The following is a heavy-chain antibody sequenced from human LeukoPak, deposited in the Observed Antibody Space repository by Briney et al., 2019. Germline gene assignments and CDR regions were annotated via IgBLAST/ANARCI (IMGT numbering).Heavy chain of an antibody. Sequence: GASVKVSCKASGYTFTGYYMHWVRQAPGQGLEWMGWINPNSGGTNYAQKFQGRVTMTRDTSISTAYMELSRLRSDDTAVYYCARDLARTPDTAMANGLWGQGTLVTVSS. J-gene: IGHJ4*02. V-gene: IGHV1-2*02. CDR3: ARDLARTPDTAMANGL. CDR2: INPNSGGT. CDR1: GYTFTGYY. D-gene: IGHD5-18*01.